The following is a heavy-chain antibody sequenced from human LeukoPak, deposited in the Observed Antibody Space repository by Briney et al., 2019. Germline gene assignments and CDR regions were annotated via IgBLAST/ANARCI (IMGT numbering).Heavy chain of an antibody. CDR2: INPSGGST. J-gene: IGHJ4*02. CDR3: ARPSGSVGLGRATDYFDY. CDR1: GYTFTSYY. V-gene: IGHV1-46*01. Sequence: ASVKVSCKASGYTFTSYYMHWVRQAPGQGLEWMGIINPSGGSTSYAQKFQGRVTMTRDTSTSTVYMELSSLRSEDTAVYYCARPSGSVGLGRATDYFDYWGQGTLVTVSS. D-gene: IGHD1-26*01.